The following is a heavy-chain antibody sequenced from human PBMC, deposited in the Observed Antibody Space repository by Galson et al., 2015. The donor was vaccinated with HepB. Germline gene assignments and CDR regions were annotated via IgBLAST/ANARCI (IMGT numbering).Heavy chain of an antibody. CDR1: GFSLSTSGMC. CDR3: ARITGSGSLAPSDAFDI. Sequence: PALVKPTQTLTLTCTFSGFSLSTSGMCVSWIRQPPGKALEWPALIDWDDDKYYSTSLKTRLTISKDTSKNQVVLTMTNMDPVDTATYYCARITGSGSLAPSDAFDIWGQGTMVTVSS. J-gene: IGHJ3*02. D-gene: IGHD1-26*01. CDR2: IDWDDDK. V-gene: IGHV2-70*01.